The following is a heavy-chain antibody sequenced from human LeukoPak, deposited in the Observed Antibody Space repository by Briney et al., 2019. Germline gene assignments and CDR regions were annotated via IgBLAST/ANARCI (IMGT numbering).Heavy chain of an antibody. D-gene: IGHD3-9*01. Sequence: SETLSLTCTVSGGSISSYYWSWIRQPPGKGLEWIGYIYYSGSTNYNPSLKSRVTISVDTSKNQFSLKLSSVTAADTAVYYCASLQRYFDWLSSSYYFDYWGQGTLVTVSS. J-gene: IGHJ4*02. V-gene: IGHV4-59*01. CDR3: ASLQRYFDWLSSSYYFDY. CDR2: IYYSGST. CDR1: GGSISSYY.